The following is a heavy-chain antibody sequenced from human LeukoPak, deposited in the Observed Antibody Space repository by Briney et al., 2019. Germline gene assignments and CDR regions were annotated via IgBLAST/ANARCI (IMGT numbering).Heavy chain of an antibody. Sequence: GAPVKVSCKASGYTFTSYAIHWVRQAPGQRLEWMGWISAGNGNTKYSQNFQGRVTFISNTSATTASMELSSLRSEDAAVYYCARDSGSGSNDYWGQGTLVTVSS. CDR1: GYTFTSYA. D-gene: IGHD1-26*01. CDR2: ISAGNGNT. CDR3: ARDSGSGSNDY. J-gene: IGHJ4*02. V-gene: IGHV1-3*01.